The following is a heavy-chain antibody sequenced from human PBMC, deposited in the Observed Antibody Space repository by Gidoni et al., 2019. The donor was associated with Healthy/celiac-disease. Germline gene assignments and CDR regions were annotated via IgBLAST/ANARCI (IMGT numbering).Heavy chain of an antibody. D-gene: IGHD3-3*01. CDR1: GYTFTSYA. Sequence: QVQLVQSGAEVKKPGASVKVSCKASGYTFTSYAMHWVRQAPGQRLEWMGWINARNGNTKYSQKFQGRVTITRDTSASTAYMELSSLRSEDTAVYYCARGDDFWSGAYYFDYWGQGTLVTVSS. CDR2: INARNGNT. J-gene: IGHJ4*02. V-gene: IGHV1-3*01. CDR3: ARGDDFWSGAYYFDY.